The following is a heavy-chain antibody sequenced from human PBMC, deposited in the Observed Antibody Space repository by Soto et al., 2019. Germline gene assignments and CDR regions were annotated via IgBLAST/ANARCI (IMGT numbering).Heavy chain of an antibody. CDR1: GFPFSSYA. Sequence: MRLSCAASGFPFSSYAMSWFRQPPGKGLEWVSAISGSGGSTYYADSVKGRFTISRDNSKNTLYLQMNSLRAEDTAVYYCAKEVNSGRQYYFDYWGQGTLVTVSS. CDR2: ISGSGGST. J-gene: IGHJ4*02. CDR3: AKEVNSGRQYYFDY. V-gene: IGHV3-23*01. D-gene: IGHD1-26*01.